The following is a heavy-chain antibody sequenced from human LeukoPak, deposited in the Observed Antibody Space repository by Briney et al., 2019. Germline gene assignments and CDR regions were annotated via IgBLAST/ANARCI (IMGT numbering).Heavy chain of an antibody. V-gene: IGHV4-59*08. J-gene: IGHJ5*02. CDR1: GGSISYSY. Sequence: PSETLSLTCTVSGGSISYSYWTWIRQSPGKGLEWIGYVYHSGRTNYNPSLRSRVTISIDKSKTQFSLELSSVTAADTAVYYCARLAGTTVRGGSNWFDPWGQGTLVTVSS. CDR3: ARLAGTTVRGGSNWFDP. D-gene: IGHD1-1*01. CDR2: VYHSGRT.